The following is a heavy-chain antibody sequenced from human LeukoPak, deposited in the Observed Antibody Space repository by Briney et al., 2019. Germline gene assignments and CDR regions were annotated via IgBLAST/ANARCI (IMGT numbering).Heavy chain of an antibody. D-gene: IGHD3-22*01. V-gene: IGHV1-69*13. CDR1: GGTFSSYA. CDR3: ARDKDSWDSGSGYYLGAFDI. CDR2: IIPIFDTA. J-gene: IGHJ3*02. Sequence: SVTVSCKASGGTFSSYAISWVRQAPGQGLEWMGGIIPIFDTANYAQKFQGRVTITADESTSTAYMELSSLKSEDTAVYYCARDKDSWDSGSGYYLGAFDIWGQGTMVTVSS.